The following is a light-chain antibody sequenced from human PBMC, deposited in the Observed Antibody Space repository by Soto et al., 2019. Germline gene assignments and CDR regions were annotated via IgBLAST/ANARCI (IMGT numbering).Light chain of an antibody. Sequence: QSVLTQPPSASGTPGQRVTISCSGSNSNIGRDTVNWFQQLPGAAPKLLIYINNQRPSGVPDRFSGSKSGTSASLAISGLQSEDEADYYCAAWDDSLSAWVFGGGTKLTVL. J-gene: IGLJ3*02. CDR2: INN. V-gene: IGLV1-44*01. CDR1: NSNIGRDT. CDR3: AAWDDSLSAWV.